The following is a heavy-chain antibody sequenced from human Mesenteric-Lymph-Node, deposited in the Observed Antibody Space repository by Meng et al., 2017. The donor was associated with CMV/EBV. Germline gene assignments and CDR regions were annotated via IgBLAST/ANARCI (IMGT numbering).Heavy chain of an antibody. CDR1: GYTFTSYG. CDR2: ISAYNGNT. J-gene: IGHJ4*02. D-gene: IGHD3-3*01. V-gene: IGHV1-18*01. Sequence: ASVKVSCKASGYTFTSYGISWVRQAPGQGLECMGCISAYNGNTNYAQKLQGRVTMTTDTSTSTAYMELRSLRSDDTAVYYCARDRYYDFWSGPYSYWGQGTLVTVSS. CDR3: ARDRYYDFWSGPYSY.